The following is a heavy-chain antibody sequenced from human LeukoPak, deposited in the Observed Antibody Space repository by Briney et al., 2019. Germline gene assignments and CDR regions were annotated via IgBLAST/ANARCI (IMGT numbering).Heavy chain of an antibody. V-gene: IGHV3-11*04. CDR2: ISNSDTTI. Sequence: PGGSLRLSCAASGFTFSDYYMSWIRHAQGKGLEWVSYISNSDTTIYYADSSKDRFTISRDNAKSSLYRQMHSLRAEDTAVYSCARVNCAHGSGWTYNWFDPWGQGTLVAVSS. J-gene: IGHJ5*02. CDR1: GFTFSDYY. CDR3: ARVNCAHGSGWTYNWFDP. D-gene: IGHD6-19*01.